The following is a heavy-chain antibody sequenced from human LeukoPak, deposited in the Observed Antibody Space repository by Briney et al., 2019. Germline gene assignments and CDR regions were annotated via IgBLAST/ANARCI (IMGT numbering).Heavy chain of an antibody. J-gene: IGHJ3*01. CDR2: LYSDGAT. V-gene: IGHV3-66*01. CDR1: GFTVSSYY. Sequence: PGGSLRLSCAASGFTVSSYYMNWVRQAPGKGLQWVSILYSDGATYYADSVKGRFTISRDNSRGTLYLQMNSLRAEDTAVYFCARVAYYRVTADQITDAFDVWGHGTVVTVSS. D-gene: IGHD2-21*02. CDR3: ARVAYYRVTADQITDAFDV.